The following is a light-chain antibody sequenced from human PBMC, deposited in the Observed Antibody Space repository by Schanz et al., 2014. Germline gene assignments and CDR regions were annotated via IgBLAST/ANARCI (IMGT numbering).Light chain of an antibody. V-gene: IGKV1-5*01. CDR3: QQYTSYSGT. CDR2: GAS. CDR1: RSIGDW. Sequence: DIQMTQSPSSVSASVGDRVTITCRASRSIGDWLAWYQHIPGKAPKLVIFGASTLESGVPSRFSGSGSGTDFSFTIASLQPDDVATYYCQQYTSYSGTFGQGTKVEI. J-gene: IGKJ2*02.